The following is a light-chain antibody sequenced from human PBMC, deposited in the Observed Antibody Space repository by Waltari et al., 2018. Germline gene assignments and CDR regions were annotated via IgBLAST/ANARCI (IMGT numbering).Light chain of an antibody. CDR3: CSYAGDYSWI. J-gene: IGLJ2*01. Sequence: QSALTQPRSVSGSPGPSVTISCTGAGSDVGGYNYVPWYQPHPGKAPKLMLDEVSKRPSGVPDRFSGSKSGNTASLTISGLQAEDEADYYCCSYAGDYSWIFGGGTKVTVL. CDR2: EVS. V-gene: IGLV2-11*01. CDR1: GSDVGGYNY.